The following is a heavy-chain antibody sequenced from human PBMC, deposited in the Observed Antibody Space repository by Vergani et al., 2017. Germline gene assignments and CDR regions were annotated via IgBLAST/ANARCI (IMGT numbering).Heavy chain of an antibody. D-gene: IGHD6-13*01. J-gene: IGHJ6*03. CDR2: IKSKTDGGTT. V-gene: IGHV3-15*07. CDR1: GFTFSNAW. Sequence: EVQLVESGGGLVKPGGSLRLSCAASGFTFSNAWMNWVRQAPGKGLEWVGRIKSKTDGGTTDYAAPVKGRFTISRDDSKNTLYLQMTSLKTEDTAVYYCTTVSYSSSWSNYYYYYYMDVWGKGTTVTVSS. CDR3: TTVSYSSSWSNYYYYYYMDV.